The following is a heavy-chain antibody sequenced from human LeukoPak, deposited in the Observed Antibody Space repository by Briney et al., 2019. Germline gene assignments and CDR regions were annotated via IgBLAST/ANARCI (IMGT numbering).Heavy chain of an antibody. CDR1: GGSVINTNW. V-gene: IGHV4-4*02. CDR3: AREGGFYRPLDY. CDR2: VHLDGRT. D-gene: IGHD3-3*01. J-gene: IGHJ4*02. Sequence: SETLSLTCGVSGGSVINTNWWTWVRQPPGKGLEWIGEVHLDGRTNYNPSLENRLTMSVDVSENQVSLKLTSVTAADTAVYYCAREGGFYRPLDYSGQGTLVTVSS.